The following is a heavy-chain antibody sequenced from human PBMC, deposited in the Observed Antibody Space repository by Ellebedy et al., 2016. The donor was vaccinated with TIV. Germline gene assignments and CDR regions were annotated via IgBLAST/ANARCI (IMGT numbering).Heavy chain of an antibody. CDR2: TYYRSKWYN. V-gene: IGHV6-1*01. D-gene: IGHD6-19*01. Sequence: MPSETLSLTCAISGDSVSSNSAARNWIRQSPSRGLEWLGRTYYRSKWYNDYALSVKSRITFNPDTSKNQFSLQLNSVTPEDTAVYYCAREVGSGWVRDYYGMDVWGQGTTVTVSS. J-gene: IGHJ6*02. CDR3: AREVGSGWVRDYYGMDV. CDR1: GDSVSSNSAA.